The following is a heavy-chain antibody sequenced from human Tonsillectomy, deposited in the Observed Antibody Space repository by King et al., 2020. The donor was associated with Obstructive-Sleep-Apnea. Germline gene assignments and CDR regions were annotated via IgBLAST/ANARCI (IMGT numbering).Heavy chain of an antibody. J-gene: IGHJ2*01. Sequence: VQLVESGGGVVQPGGSLRLSCAASGFTFSSYDMHWVRQAPGKGLEGVAFIRYDGSNKYYADSVKGRFTISRDNSKNTLYLHMNSLRADDTAVYYCASRDYCTSTTCYDGIAHWYFDLWGRGTLVTVSS. V-gene: IGHV3-30*02. D-gene: IGHD2-2*01. CDR3: ASRDYCTSTTCYDGIAHWYFDL. CDR1: GFTFSSYD. CDR2: IRYDGSNK.